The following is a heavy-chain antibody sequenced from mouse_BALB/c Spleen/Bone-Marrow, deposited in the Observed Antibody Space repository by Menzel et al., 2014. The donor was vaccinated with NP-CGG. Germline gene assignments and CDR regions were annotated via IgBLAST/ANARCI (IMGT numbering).Heavy chain of an antibody. CDR2: ISSGGSYT. CDR3: TRGQFITTATRAMDY. D-gene: IGHD1-2*01. V-gene: IGHV5-9-4*01. J-gene: IGHJ4*01. CDR1: GFTFSSYV. Sequence: EVNVVESGGGLVKPGGSLKLSCAASGFTFSSYVMSWVRQSPEKRLEWVAEISSGGSYTYYPDTVTGRFTISRDNAKNTLYLEMSSLRSEDTAIYYCTRGQFITTATRAMDYWGQGTSVTASS.